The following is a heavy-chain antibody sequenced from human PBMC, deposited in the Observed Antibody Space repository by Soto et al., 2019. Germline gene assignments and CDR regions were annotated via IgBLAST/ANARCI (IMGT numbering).Heavy chain of an antibody. V-gene: IGHV4-34*01. CDR2: INHSGRT. D-gene: IGHD2-21*02. CDR3: ARGYVRATAYFDA. Sequence: QVELQQWGPGLVKPSETLSLTCTIHDGSFIGYFWSWIRQSPEKGLEWIGEINHSGRTSYNLSLRSRVTISVETSNNQFSLKLTSVTAADTAVYYCARGYVRATAYFDAWGQGSPVIVSS. J-gene: IGHJ4*02. CDR1: DGSFIGYF.